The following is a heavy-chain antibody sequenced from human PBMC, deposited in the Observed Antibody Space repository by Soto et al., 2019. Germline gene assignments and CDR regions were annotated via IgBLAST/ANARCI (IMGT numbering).Heavy chain of an antibody. D-gene: IGHD6-13*01. J-gene: IGHJ6*01. CDR1: GFTFSSYG. Sequence: QVQLVESGGGVVQPGRSLRLSCAASGFTFSSYGMHWVRQAPGKGLEWVAVISYDGSNKYYADSVKGRFTISRDNSKNTLYLQMNSLRAEDTAVYYCAKDRGSSWTEYYYYGMDVW. V-gene: IGHV3-30*18. CDR3: AKDRGSSWTEYYYYGMDV. CDR2: ISYDGSNK.